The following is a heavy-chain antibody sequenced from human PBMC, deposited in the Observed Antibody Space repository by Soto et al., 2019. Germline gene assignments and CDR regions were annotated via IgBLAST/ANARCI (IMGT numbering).Heavy chain of an antibody. V-gene: IGHV3-33*01. CDR3: ARNGLHYYYYYMDV. J-gene: IGHJ6*03. Sequence: GGSLRLSCAASGFTFSSYGMHWVRQAPGKGLEWVAVIWYDGSNKYYADSVKGRFTISRDNSKNTLYLQMNSLRAEDTAVYYCARNGLHYYYYYMDVWGKGTTVTVSS. D-gene: IGHD2-8*01. CDR1: GFTFSSYG. CDR2: IWYDGSNK.